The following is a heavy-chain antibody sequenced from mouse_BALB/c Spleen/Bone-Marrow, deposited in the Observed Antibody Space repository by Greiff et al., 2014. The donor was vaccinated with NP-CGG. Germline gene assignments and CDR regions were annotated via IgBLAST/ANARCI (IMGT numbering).Heavy chain of an antibody. CDR1: GYIFSSYW. CDR3: ARYGNFLALDY. CDR2: ISPTTGYT. Sequence: VQLQQSGAELAKPGASVKMSCKASGYIFSSYWMHWVKQRPGQGLEWIGYISPTTGYTEYSQKFKDKATLTADKSSSTAYMQLSSLTSEDSAFYYCARYGNFLALDYWGQGTSVTVSS. J-gene: IGHJ4*01. D-gene: IGHD1-1*01. V-gene: IGHV1-7*01.